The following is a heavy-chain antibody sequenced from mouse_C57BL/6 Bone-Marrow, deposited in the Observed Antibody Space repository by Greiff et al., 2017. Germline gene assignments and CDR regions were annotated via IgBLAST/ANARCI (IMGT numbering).Heavy chain of an antibody. CDR2: ISDGGSYT. CDR3: ARDLNYGSSYGAY. Sequence: DVKLVESGGGLVKPGGSLKLSCAASGFTFSSYAMSWVRQTPEKRLEWVATISDGGSYTYYPDNVKGRFTISRDNAKNNLYLQMSHLKSEDTAMXYCARDLNYGSSYGAYWGQGTLVTVSA. V-gene: IGHV5-4*01. D-gene: IGHD1-1*01. CDR1: GFTFSSYA. J-gene: IGHJ3*01.